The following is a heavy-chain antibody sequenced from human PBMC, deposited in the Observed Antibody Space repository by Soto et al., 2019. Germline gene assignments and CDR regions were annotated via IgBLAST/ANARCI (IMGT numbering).Heavy chain of an antibody. J-gene: IGHJ6*02. D-gene: IGHD5-12*01. V-gene: IGHV4-34*01. Sequence: SETLSLTCAAYGGSFSGYYWSWIRQPPGKGLEWIGEINHSGSTNYNPSLKSRVTISVDTSKNQFSLKLSSVTAADTAVYYCARGEGWLNYYYGMDVWGQGTTVTVSS. CDR2: INHSGST. CDR1: GGSFSGYY. CDR3: ARGEGWLNYYYGMDV.